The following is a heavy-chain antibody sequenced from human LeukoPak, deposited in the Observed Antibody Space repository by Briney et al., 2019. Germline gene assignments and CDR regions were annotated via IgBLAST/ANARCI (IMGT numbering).Heavy chain of an antibody. CDR3: ARGDPDYCSSTSCWLVYYYYYGMDV. CDR2: ISSSSSYI. V-gene: IGHV3-21*01. D-gene: IGHD2-2*01. CDR1: GFTFSSYS. Sequence: AGGSLRLSCAASGFTFSSYSMNWVRQAPGKGLEWDSSISSSSSYIYYADSVKGRFTISRDNAKNSLYLQMNSLRAEDTAVYYCARGDPDYCSSTSCWLVYYYYYGMDVWGQGTTVTVSS. J-gene: IGHJ6*02.